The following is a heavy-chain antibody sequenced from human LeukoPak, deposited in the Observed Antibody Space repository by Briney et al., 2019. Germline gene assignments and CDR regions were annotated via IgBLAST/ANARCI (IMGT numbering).Heavy chain of an antibody. J-gene: IGHJ4*02. CDR2: IQRDESNE. CDR3: AKDNPVLDS. V-gene: IGHV3-30*02. CDR1: GFSFSTFG. Sequence: PGVSLRLSCAASGFSFSTFGMHWVRQAPGKGPEWVSHIQRDESNEYYADSVKGRFTISRDTSKSTLFLQMNSLRVEDTAVYYCAKDNPVLDSWGEGTLVTVSS.